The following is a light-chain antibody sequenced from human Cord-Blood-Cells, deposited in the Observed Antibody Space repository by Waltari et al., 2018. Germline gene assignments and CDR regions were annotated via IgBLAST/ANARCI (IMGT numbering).Light chain of an antibody. CDR3: QQYYSTPPT. J-gene: IGKJ3*01. Sequence: DIVMTQSPDSLAVSLGERATINCKSSQSVLYSSNNKNYLAWYQQKPGQPTKLLIYWASTRESGVPDRFSGSGSGTDFTLTISSLQAEDVAVYDCQQYYSTPPTFGPGTKVDIK. V-gene: IGKV4-1*01. CDR1: QSVLYSSNNKNY. CDR2: WAS.